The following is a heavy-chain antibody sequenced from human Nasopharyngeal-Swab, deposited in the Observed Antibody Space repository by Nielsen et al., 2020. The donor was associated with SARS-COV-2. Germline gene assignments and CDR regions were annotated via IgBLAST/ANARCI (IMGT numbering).Heavy chain of an antibody. CDR2: ISTKTGNP. CDR3: ARENYYGMDV. CDR1: GYSFTTYT. Sequence: ASVKVSCKASGYSFTTYTMNWVRQAPGQGLEWMGWISTKTGNPTLAQGFTGRFVFSLDVSVNTAYLQISSLKAEDTAVYYCARENYYGMDVWGQGTTVTVSS. J-gene: IGHJ6*02. V-gene: IGHV7-4-1*02.